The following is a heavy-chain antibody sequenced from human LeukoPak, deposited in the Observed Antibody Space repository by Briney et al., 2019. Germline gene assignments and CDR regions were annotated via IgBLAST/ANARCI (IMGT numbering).Heavy chain of an antibody. Sequence: GGSLRLSCAASGFTFSNYAMNWVRQAPGKGLEWVSTISDSGGSTYYAASVKGRFTISRDNSKKTLYLQVNSLRAEDTALYFCAKGLYSAVWYFDLWGRGTLVTVSS. CDR2: ISDSGGST. D-gene: IGHD2-15*01. J-gene: IGHJ2*01. CDR3: AKGLYSAVWYFDL. V-gene: IGHV3-23*01. CDR1: GFTFSNYA.